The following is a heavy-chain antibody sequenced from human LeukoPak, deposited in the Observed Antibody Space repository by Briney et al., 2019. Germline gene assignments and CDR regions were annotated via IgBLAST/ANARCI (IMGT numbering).Heavy chain of an antibody. CDR3: ARARAPYYYYYGMDV. CDR2: ISYDGSNK. V-gene: IGHV3-30-3*01. Sequence: GGSLRLSCAASGFTFSSYAMHWFRQAPGKGLEWVAVISYDGSNKYYADPVKGRFTISRDNSKNTLYLQMNSLRAEGTAVYYCARARAPYYYYYGMDVWGQGTTVTVSS. J-gene: IGHJ6*02. CDR1: GFTFSSYA.